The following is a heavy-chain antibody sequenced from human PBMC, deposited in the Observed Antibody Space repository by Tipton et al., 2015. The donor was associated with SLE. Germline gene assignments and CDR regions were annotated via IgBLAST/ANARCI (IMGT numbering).Heavy chain of an antibody. V-gene: IGHV4-31*11. D-gene: IGHD2-8*02. J-gene: IGHJ5*02. CDR2: IYYSGRT. CDR1: GGSITGYY. CDR3: ARDRVVVGTGGWFDT. Sequence: TLSLTCAVSGGSITGYYWSWIRQVPGKGLEWIGYIYYSGRTYYNPSLESRVSISIDTSKNQFSLNLFSVTAADTAVYYCARDRVVVGTGGWFDTWGQGTLVTVSA.